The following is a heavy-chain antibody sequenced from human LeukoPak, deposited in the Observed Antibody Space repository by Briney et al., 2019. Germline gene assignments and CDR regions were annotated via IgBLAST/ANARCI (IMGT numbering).Heavy chain of an antibody. J-gene: IGHJ3*02. CDR1: GFVFSYHG. CDR3: ARDPAQSFDI. Sequence: RGSLRHSSAASGFVFSYHGMHWVRQAPGKGLEWVAAIWSDGTNTNYADSVKGRFTISRDISKNTLYLQLNSLRAEDTAVYYCARDPAQSFDIWGQGTMASVSS. V-gene: IGHV3-33*01. D-gene: IGHD4-11*01. CDR2: IWSDGTNT.